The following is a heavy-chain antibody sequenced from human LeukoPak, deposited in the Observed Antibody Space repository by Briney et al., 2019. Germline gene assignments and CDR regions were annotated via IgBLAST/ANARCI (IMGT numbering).Heavy chain of an antibody. V-gene: IGHV1-2*04. D-gene: IGHD3-9*01. J-gene: IGHJ4*02. Sequence: ASVKVSCKASGYTFTGYYMHWVRQAPGQGLEWMGWINPNSGGTNYAQKFQGWVTMTRDTSISTAYMELSRLRSDDTAVYYCARDRTSNPTYYDILTGYSLDYWGQGTLVTVSS. CDR2: INPNSGGT. CDR1: GYTFTGYY. CDR3: ARDRTSNPTYYDILTGYSLDY.